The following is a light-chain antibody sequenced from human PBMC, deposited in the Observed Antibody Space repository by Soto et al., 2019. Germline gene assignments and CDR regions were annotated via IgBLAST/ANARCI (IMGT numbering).Light chain of an antibody. Sequence: QSVLTQPRSVSGSPGQSVTISCTGTSSDVGGYNSVSWYQQYPGKAPKLMIDDVSKRPSGVPDRFSGSKSGNAASLTISGLQAEDAADYYCCSYAGTYPWVFGGGTKVTVL. CDR2: DVS. V-gene: IGLV2-11*01. CDR1: SSDVGGYNS. J-gene: IGLJ3*02. CDR3: CSYAGTYPWV.